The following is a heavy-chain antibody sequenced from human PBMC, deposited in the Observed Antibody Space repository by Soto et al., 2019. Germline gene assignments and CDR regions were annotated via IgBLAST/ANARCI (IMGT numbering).Heavy chain of an antibody. CDR3: AREWGIYGLIAFDI. CDR2: INAGNGNT. J-gene: IGHJ3*02. Sequence: ASVKVSCKASGYTFTSYAMHWVRQAPGQGLEWMGWINAGNGNTKYSQKFQGRVTITRDTSASTAYMELSSLRSEDTAVYYCAREWGIYGLIAFDIWGQGTMVTVSS. V-gene: IGHV1-3*01. CDR1: GYTFTSYA. D-gene: IGHD6-13*01.